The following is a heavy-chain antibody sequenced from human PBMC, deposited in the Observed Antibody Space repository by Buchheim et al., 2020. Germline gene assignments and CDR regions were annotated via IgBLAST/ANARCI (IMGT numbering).Heavy chain of an antibody. J-gene: IGHJ4*02. V-gene: IGHV3-23*01. CDR1: GFTFSSSA. Sequence: EVQLLESGGGLVQPGGSLRLSCAASGFTFSSSAMSWVRQAPGKGLEWVSSISVSGTSTYYTDSVKGRFTISRDNSRNTLYRQMNSLGAEDTAVYFCAKGYGNYFPFDYWGQGTL. CDR2: ISVSGTST. CDR3: AKGYGNYFPFDY. D-gene: IGHD4-11*01.